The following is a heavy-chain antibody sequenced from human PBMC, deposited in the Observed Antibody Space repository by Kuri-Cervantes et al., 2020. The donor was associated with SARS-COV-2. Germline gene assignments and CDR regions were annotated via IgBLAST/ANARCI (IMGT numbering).Heavy chain of an antibody. V-gene: IGHV4-34*01. CDR1: GGSFSGYY. CDR3: ARDPPITGTTWGFDAFDI. J-gene: IGHJ3*02. D-gene: IGHD1-7*01. Sequence: SETLSLTCAVYGGSFSGYYWSWIRQPPGKGLEWIGEINHSGSTNYNPSLKSRVTISVDTSKNQFSLKLSSVTAADTAVYYCARDPPITGTTWGFDAFDIWGQGTMVTVSS. CDR2: INHSGST.